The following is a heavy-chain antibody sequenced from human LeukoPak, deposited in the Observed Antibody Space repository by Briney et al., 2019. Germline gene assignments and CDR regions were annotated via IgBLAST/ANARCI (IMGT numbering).Heavy chain of an antibody. CDR2: IKQDGSEK. J-gene: IGHJ4*02. CDR3: AGGPGFLIDC. D-gene: IGHD3-3*01. V-gene: IGHV3-7*01. CDR1: GFTFSSYW. Sequence: PGGSLRLSCAASGFTFSSYWMSWVRQAPGKGLEWVANIKQDGSEKHYVDSVKGRLTISRDNAKNILYLQMNSLRVEDTAVYYCAGGPGFLIDCWGQGTLVTVSS.